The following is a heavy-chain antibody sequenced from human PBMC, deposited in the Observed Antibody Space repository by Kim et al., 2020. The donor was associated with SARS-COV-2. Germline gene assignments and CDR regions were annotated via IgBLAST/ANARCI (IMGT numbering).Heavy chain of an antibody. Sequence: YYADAVKDRFTTSRHDSKNTLYLQMNSLRAEDTAVYYCARESYYDSSLGYWGQGTLVTVSS. D-gene: IGHD3-22*01. V-gene: IGHV3-53*04. J-gene: IGHJ4*02. CDR3: ARESYYDSSLGY.